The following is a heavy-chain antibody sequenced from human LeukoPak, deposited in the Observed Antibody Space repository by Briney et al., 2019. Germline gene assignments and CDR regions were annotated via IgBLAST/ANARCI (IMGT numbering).Heavy chain of an antibody. CDR3: ARDQLRYYGSNNYYSDMDF. Sequence: RASVKVSCKASGYTFTSYAIAWVRQAPGQGLEWMGWISAYNGGTNYAQKFRGRVTMTTDTSTNTGYMELRSLRSDDTAVYFCARDQLRYYGSNNYYSDMDFWGQGTTVTVSS. V-gene: IGHV1-18*01. CDR2: ISAYNGGT. J-gene: IGHJ6*02. D-gene: IGHD3-10*01. CDR1: GYTFTSYA.